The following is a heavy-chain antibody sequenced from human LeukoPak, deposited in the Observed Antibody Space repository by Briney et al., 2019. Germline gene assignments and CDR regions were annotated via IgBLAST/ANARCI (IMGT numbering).Heavy chain of an antibody. V-gene: IGHV1-69*04. CDR1: GGTFSSYA. CDR2: IIPIIGIA. D-gene: IGHD6-13*01. CDR3: AGSISTTGSRMDV. J-gene: IGHJ6*02. Sequence: SVKVSCKASGGTFSSYAISWVRQAPGQGLEWMGRIIPIIGIANYAQKFQGRVTITAAKSTSPAYMELSRLRSEDTAVYCCAGSISTTGSRMDVWGQGTPVTVSS.